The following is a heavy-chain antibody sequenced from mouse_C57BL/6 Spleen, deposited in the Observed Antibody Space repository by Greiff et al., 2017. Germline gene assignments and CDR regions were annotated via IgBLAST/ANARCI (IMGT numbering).Heavy chain of an antibody. J-gene: IGHJ2*01. Sequence: EVQVVESGPELVKPGASVKISCKASGYSFTGYYMTLVKQSPEKSLEWIGEINPSTGGTTYNQKFKAKATLTVDKSSSTAYMQLKSLTSEDSAVYYCARSNHLDYWGQGTTLTVSS. CDR2: INPSTGGT. V-gene: IGHV1-42*01. D-gene: IGHD2-5*01. CDR1: GYSFTGYY. CDR3: ARSNHLDY.